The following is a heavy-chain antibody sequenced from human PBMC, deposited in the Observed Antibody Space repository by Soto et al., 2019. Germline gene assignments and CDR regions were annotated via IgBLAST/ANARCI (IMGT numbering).Heavy chain of an antibody. CDR2: ISSSSSTI. Sequence: EVQLVESGGGLVQPGGSLRLSCAASGFTFSSYSMNWVRQAPGKGLEWVSYISSSSSTIYYADSVKGRFTISRDNAKNSLYLQMNSLRAEDTAVYYCATRHDYGDPSSYWYFDLWGRGTLVTVSS. V-gene: IGHV3-48*01. CDR1: GFTFSSYS. CDR3: ATRHDYGDPSSYWYFDL. J-gene: IGHJ2*01. D-gene: IGHD4-17*01.